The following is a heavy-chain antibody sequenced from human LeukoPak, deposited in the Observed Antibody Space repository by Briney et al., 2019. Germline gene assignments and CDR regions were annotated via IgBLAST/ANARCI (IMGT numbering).Heavy chain of an antibody. V-gene: IGHV1-69*13. D-gene: IGHD3-3*01. Sequence: SVKVSCKASGGTFSSYAISWVRQAPGQGREWMGGIIPIFGTANYAQKFQGRVTITADESTSTAYMELCSLRSEDKAVYYCAREITIFGVADWGQGTLVTVSS. CDR2: IIPIFGTA. J-gene: IGHJ4*02. CDR3: AREITIFGVAD. CDR1: GGTFSSYA.